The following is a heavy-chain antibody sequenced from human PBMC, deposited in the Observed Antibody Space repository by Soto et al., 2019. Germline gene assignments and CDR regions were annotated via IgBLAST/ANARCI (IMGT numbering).Heavy chain of an antibody. CDR2: IYYSGST. Sequence: PSETLSLTCTVSGGSISSYYWSWIRQPPGKGLEWNGYIYYSGSTNYNPSLKSRITISVDTSKNQFSLKLSSVTAADTAVYCCARVIPSSSVFFDYWGQGTLVTVSS. J-gene: IGHJ4*02. CDR3: ARVIPSSSVFFDY. CDR1: GGSISSYY. V-gene: IGHV4-59*01. D-gene: IGHD3-10*01.